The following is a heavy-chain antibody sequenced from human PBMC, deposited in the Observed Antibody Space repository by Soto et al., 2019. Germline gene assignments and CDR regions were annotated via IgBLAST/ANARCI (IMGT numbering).Heavy chain of an antibody. CDR2: IYYTGST. CDR3: ARKRNYDILTGYYYYYMDV. D-gene: IGHD3-9*01. Sequence: QVQLQESGPGLVKPSQTLSLTCTVSGGSISTPGYYWSWIRQLPGTALEWIGYIYYTGSTYYNPSLMSRVTISVDTSENQFSLRLSSVTAADTAVYYCARKRNYDILTGYYYYYMDVWGKGTTVTVSS. V-gene: IGHV4-31*03. J-gene: IGHJ6*03. CDR1: GGSISTPGYY.